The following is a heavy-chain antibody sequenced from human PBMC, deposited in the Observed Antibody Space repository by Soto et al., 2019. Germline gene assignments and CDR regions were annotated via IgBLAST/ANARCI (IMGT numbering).Heavy chain of an antibody. Sequence: SETLSLTCAVYGGSFSGYYWSWIRQPPGKGLEWIGEINHSGSTNYNPSPKSRVTISVDTSKNQFSLKLSSVTAADTAVYYCARGSEVVPAATGGWFDPWGQGTLVTVSS. J-gene: IGHJ5*02. D-gene: IGHD2-2*01. CDR2: INHSGST. CDR3: ARGSEVVPAATGGWFDP. CDR1: GGSFSGYY. V-gene: IGHV4-34*01.